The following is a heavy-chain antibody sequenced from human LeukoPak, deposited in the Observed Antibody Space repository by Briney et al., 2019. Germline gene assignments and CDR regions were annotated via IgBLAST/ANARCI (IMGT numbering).Heavy chain of an antibody. Sequence: GGSLRLSCAASGFTFSSYGMHSVRQAPGKGLEWVAVISYDGSNSYYADSVKGRFTISRDNSKNTLYLQMNSLRAEDTAVYYCAKGDCSSTSCPPDYYYYYYMDVWGKGTTVTVSS. CDR2: ISYDGSNS. J-gene: IGHJ6*03. CDR3: AKGDCSSTSCPPDYYYYYYMDV. V-gene: IGHV3-30*18. CDR1: GFTFSSYG. D-gene: IGHD2-2*01.